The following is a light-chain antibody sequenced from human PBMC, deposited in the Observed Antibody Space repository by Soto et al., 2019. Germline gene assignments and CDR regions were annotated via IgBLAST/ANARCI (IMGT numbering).Light chain of an antibody. CDR3: SSYTSSSTHWV. V-gene: IGLV2-14*01. CDR1: SSDVGGYNY. J-gene: IGLJ3*02. CDR2: DVS. Sequence: QSALTQPASVSGSPGQSITISCTGTSSDVGGYNYVSWYQQHPGKAPKLMIYDVSNRPSGVSNRFSSSKSGNTASLTISGLQAEDEADYYCSSYTSSSTHWVFGGGTKLTVL.